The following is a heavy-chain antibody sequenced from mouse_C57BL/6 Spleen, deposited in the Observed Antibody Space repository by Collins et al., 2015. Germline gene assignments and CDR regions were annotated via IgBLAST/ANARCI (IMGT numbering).Heavy chain of an antibody. CDR2: INPGSGGT. Sequence: QVQLQQSGAELVRPGTSVKVSCKASGYAFTNYLIEWVKQRPGQGLEWIGVINPGSGGTNYNEKFKGKATLTADKSSSTAYMQLSSLTSDDSAVYFCARSRGRSTPFAYWGQGTLVTVSA. J-gene: IGHJ3*01. D-gene: IGHD1-1*01. CDR3: ARSRGRSTPFAY. V-gene: IGHV1-54*01. CDR1: GYAFTNYL.